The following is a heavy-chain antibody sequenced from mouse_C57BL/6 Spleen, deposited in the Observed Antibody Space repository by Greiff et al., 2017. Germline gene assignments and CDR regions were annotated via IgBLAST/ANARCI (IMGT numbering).Heavy chain of an antibody. CDR1: GYTFTSYW. CDR2: LHPTSGST. Sequence: QVQLQQPGAELVKPGASVKLSCKASGYTFTSYWMHWVKQRPGQGLEWIGMLHPTSGSTNYNQKFKSKATLTVDKSSSTAYMELSSLTSEDSAVYYCAKDGTMGFDYWGQGTTLTVAS. D-gene: IGHD4-1*01. J-gene: IGHJ2*01. V-gene: IGHV1-64*01. CDR3: AKDGTMGFDY.